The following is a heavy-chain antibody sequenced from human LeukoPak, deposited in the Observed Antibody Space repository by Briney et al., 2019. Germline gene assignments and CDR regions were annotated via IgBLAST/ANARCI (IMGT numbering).Heavy chain of an antibody. CDR3: AKVKGITMIVVVITGAFDI. Sequence: GGSLRLSCAASGFTFSSYAMSWVRQAPGKGLEWVSAISGSGGSTYYADSVKGRFTISRDNSKNTLYLQMNSLRAEDTAVYYCAKVKGITMIVVVITGAFDIWGQGTMVTVSS. V-gene: IGHV3-23*01. CDR2: ISGSGGST. CDR1: GFTFSSYA. D-gene: IGHD3-22*01. J-gene: IGHJ3*02.